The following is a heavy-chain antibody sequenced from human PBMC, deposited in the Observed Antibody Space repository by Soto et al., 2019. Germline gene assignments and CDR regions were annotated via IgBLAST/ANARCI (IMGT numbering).Heavy chain of an antibody. Sequence: QVQLVQSGAEVKKPGSSVKVSCKASAGTFRSYAISCVQQAPGQGLEWMGGIIPMFGTAIYAQKFQARVTITADESTSRSYMELSSLRSEDSAVYYVASDEGVDTAKVPFHWGQGTLFTVS. V-gene: IGHV1-69*12. CDR1: AGTFRSYA. J-gene: IGHJ4*02. CDR3: ASDEGVDTAKVPFH. D-gene: IGHD5-18*01. CDR2: IIPMFGTA.